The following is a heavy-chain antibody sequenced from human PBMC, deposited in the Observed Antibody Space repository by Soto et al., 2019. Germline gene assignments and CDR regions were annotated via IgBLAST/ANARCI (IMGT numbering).Heavy chain of an antibody. V-gene: IGHV6-1*01. CDR1: GDSVSSNSAA. Sequence: QSQTLSLTCAISGDSVSSNSAAWNWIRQSPSRGLEWLGRTYYRSKWYNDYAVSVKSRITINPDTSKNQFSLQLNSVTPEDTAVYYCARLGMGGDPTEYYFDYGGQGTLGTVSS. CDR3: ARLGMGGDPTEYYFDY. D-gene: IGHD3-16*01. CDR2: TYYRSKWYN. J-gene: IGHJ4*02.